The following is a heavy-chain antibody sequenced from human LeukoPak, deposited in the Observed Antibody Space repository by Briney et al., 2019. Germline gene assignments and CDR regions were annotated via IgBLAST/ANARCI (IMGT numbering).Heavy chain of an antibody. CDR2: INHSGST. D-gene: IGHD3-16*01. CDR1: GGSFSGYY. V-gene: IGHV4-34*01. CDR3: ARGLRRRYFDY. J-gene: IGHJ4*02. Sequence: TSETLSLTCAVYGGSFSGYYWSWIRQPPGKGLEWIGEINHSGSTNYNPSLKSRVTISVDTSKNQFSLKLSSVTAADTAVYYCARGLRRRYFDYWGQGTLVTVSS.